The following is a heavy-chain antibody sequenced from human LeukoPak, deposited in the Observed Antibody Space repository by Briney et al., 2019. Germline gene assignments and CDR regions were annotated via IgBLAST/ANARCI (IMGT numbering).Heavy chain of an antibody. Sequence: GGSLRLSCAASGFTFSSYGMHRVRQAPGKGLEWVAVISYDGSNKYYADSVKGRFTISRDNSKNTLYLQMNSLRAEDTAVYYCAILSLYALSSDYFDYWGQGTLVTVSS. CDR1: GFTFSSYG. D-gene: IGHD2-2*01. CDR3: AILSLYALSSDYFDY. V-gene: IGHV3-30*03. CDR2: ISYDGSNK. J-gene: IGHJ4*02.